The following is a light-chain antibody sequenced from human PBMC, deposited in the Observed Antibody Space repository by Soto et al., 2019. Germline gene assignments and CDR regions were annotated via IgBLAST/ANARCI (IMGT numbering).Light chain of an antibody. CDR1: QILLYSSNNKNY. Sequence: IVMTQSPDSLAVSLGERATINCKSRQILLYSSNNKNYLAWYQQNPGQAPRLLIYGTSTRASGIPDRFSGSGSGTDFTLTITRLEPEDFAVYFCQQYGVSPATFGGGTKMDIK. CDR2: GTS. CDR3: QQYGVSPAT. J-gene: IGKJ4*01. V-gene: IGKV4-1*01.